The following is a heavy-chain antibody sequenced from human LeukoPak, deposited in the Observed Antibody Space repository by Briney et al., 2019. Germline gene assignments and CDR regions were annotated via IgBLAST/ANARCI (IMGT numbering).Heavy chain of an antibody. CDR1: GYTFTSYA. CDR3: ARASYGGVVGPPIDPHYDY. Sequence: ASVKVSCKASGYTFTSYAIHWVRQAPGQRLEWMGWISAGNGNTKYSQNFQGRVTFISNTSATTAFMELSSLRSEDAAVYYCARASYGGVVGPPIDPHYDYWGQGTLVTVSS. D-gene: IGHD1-26*01. CDR2: ISAGNGNT. V-gene: IGHV1-3*01. J-gene: IGHJ4*02.